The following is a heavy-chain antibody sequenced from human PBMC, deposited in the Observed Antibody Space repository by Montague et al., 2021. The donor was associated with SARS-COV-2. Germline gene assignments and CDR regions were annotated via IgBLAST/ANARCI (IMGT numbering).Heavy chain of an antibody. J-gene: IGHJ4*02. CDR3: ARGSSILWWWPFDY. Sequence: CAISGDSVSSNGGAWNWIRQSPSRGLEWLGRTYYRSKWFYDYAVSLKSRLTIKPDTSKNQFSLKLSSVTAADTAVYYCARGSSILWWWPFDYWGQGTLVTVSS. V-gene: IGHV6-1*01. CDR2: TYYRSKWFY. CDR1: GDSVSSNGGA. D-gene: IGHD2-21*01.